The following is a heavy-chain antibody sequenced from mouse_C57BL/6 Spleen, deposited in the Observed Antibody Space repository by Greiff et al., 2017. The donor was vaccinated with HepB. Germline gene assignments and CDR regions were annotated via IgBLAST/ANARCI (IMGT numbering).Heavy chain of an antibody. CDR3: ARGGDYATSWFAY. D-gene: IGHD2-4*01. Sequence: VQLQQSGAELVKPGASVKISCKASGYAFSSYWMNWVKQRPGKGLEGIGQIYPGDGDTNYNGKFKGKATLTADKSSSTAYMQLSSLTSEDSAVYFCARGGDYATSWFAYWGQGTLVTVSA. CDR1: GYAFSSYW. V-gene: IGHV1-80*01. J-gene: IGHJ3*01. CDR2: IYPGDGDT.